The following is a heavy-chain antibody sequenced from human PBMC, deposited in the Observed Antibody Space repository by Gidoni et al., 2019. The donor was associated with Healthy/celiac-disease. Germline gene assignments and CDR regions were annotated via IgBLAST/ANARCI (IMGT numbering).Heavy chain of an antibody. CDR2: RSYDGSNK. CDR1: GFTFSSYA. CDR3: ARYSSSWYRYYYYGMDV. V-gene: IGHV3-30*04. Sequence: QVQLVESGGGVVQPGRSLRLSCAASGFTFSSYAMHWVRQAPGKGLEWVAVRSYDGSNKYYADSVKGRFTISRDNSKNTLYLQMNSLRAEDTAVYYCARYSSSWYRYYYYGMDVWGQGTTVTVSS. J-gene: IGHJ6*02. D-gene: IGHD6-13*01.